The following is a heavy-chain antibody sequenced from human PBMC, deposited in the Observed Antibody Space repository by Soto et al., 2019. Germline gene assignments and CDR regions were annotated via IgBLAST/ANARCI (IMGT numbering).Heavy chain of an antibody. CDR3: ARVDIAVAAVDY. CDR1: GGSISSGGYY. V-gene: IGHV4-31*03. CDR2: IYYSGST. D-gene: IGHD2-15*01. J-gene: IGHJ4*02. Sequence: NPSETLSLTCTVSGGSISSGGYYWSWIRQHPGKGLEWIGYIYYSGSTYYNPSLKSRVTISVDTSKNQFSLKLSSVTAADTAVYYCARVDIAVAAVDYWGQGTLVTVSS.